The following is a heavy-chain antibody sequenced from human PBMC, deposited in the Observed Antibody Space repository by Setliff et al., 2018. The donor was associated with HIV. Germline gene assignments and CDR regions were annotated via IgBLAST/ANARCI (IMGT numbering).Heavy chain of an antibody. CDR2: ISSSATYT. D-gene: IGHD3-10*01. Sequence: PGGSLRLSCAASGFTFSTNSQIWVRQAPGKGPEWVSFISSSATYTTYADSVKGRFTISRDNAKKSMYLQMNSLRGEDTAVYYCARAMNHYGSGTFEYYYYMDVWGKGTTVTVSS. CDR3: ARAMNHYGSGTFEYYYYMDV. CDR1: GFTFSTNS. J-gene: IGHJ6*03. V-gene: IGHV3-21*04.